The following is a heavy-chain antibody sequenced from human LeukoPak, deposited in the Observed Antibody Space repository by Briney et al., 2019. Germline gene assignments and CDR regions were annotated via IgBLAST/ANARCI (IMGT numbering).Heavy chain of an antibody. V-gene: IGHV4-59*01. CDR2: IYYSGST. CDR1: GGSISSYY. Sequence: KTSETLSLTCTVSGGSISSYYWSWIRQPPGKGLEWIGYIYYSGSTNYNPSLKSRVTISVGTSKNQFSLKLSSVTAADTAVYYCAVLSGSFDYWGQGTLVTVSS. CDR3: AVLSGSFDY. J-gene: IGHJ4*02. D-gene: IGHD1-26*01.